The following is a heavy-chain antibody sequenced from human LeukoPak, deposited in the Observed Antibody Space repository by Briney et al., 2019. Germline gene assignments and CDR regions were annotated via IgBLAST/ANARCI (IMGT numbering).Heavy chain of an antibody. CDR3: ATVPYQRYYYYYMDV. Sequence: GRSLRLSCAASGFTFSSYAMHWVRQAPGKGLEWVAVISYDGSNKYYADSVKGRFTISRDNSKNTLYLQMNSLRAEDTAVYYCATVPYQRYYYYYMDVWGKGTTVTVSS. CDR1: GFTFSSYA. V-gene: IGHV3-30-3*01. D-gene: IGHD2-2*01. CDR2: ISYDGSNK. J-gene: IGHJ6*03.